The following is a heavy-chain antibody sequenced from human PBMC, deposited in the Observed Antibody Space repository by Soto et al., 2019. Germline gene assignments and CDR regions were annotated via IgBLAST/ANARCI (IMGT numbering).Heavy chain of an antibody. V-gene: IGHV1-69*13. D-gene: IGHD1-26*01. J-gene: IGHJ5*02. CDR3: GTGAVVPAYPNWVDT. CDR1: GYTFTNYG. Sequence: SVKVSCKASGYTFTNYGINWVRQAPGQGLEWIGAFIPIFPTPNYAQKFQGRVTIAADGPTNTASMELNSLTSDDAAVYYCGTGAVVPAYPNWVDTWGQGTLVTVSS. CDR2: FIPIFPTP.